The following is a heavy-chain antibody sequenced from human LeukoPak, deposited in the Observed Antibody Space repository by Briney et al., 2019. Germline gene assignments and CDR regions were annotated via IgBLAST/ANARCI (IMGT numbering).Heavy chain of an antibody. D-gene: IGHD1-1*01. J-gene: IGHJ4*02. CDR1: GGSLSSFY. V-gene: IGHV4-4*07. CDR2: IYTSGST. Sequence: SETLSLTCTVSGGSLSSFYWSCIRQPAGKGLEWIGRIYTSGSTNYNPSLKSRVTISVDKSKNQFSLKLSSVTAADTAVYYCARDKWPGTSYFEYWGQGTLVTVSS. CDR3: ARDKWPGTSYFEY.